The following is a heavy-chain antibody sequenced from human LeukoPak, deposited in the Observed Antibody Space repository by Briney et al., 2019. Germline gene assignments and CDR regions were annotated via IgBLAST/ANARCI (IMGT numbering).Heavy chain of an antibody. V-gene: IGHV4-59*01. J-gene: IGHJ5*02. CDR3: ARDSAARGFDP. CDR1: GGSISSYY. CDR2: IYYSGST. Sequence: SETLSPTCTVSGGSISSYYWSWIRQPPGKGLEWIGYIYYSGSTNYNPSLKSRVTISVDTSKNQFSLKLSFVTAADTAVYYCARDSAARGFDPWGQGTLVTVSS. D-gene: IGHD6-6*01.